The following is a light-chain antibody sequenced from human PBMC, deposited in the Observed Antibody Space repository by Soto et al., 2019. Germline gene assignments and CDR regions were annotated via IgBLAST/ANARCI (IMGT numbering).Light chain of an antibody. CDR2: GNS. CDR1: SSNIGAGYD. V-gene: IGLV1-40*01. CDR3: QSYDSSLSGSAGV. J-gene: IGLJ3*02. Sequence: QSVLTQPPSVSGAPGQRVTISCTGSSSNIGAGYDVHWYQQLPGTAPKLLIYGNSNRPSGVPDRFSGSKSGTSASLAITGLQAEDEADYYCQSYDSSLSGSAGVFGGGIKLTVL.